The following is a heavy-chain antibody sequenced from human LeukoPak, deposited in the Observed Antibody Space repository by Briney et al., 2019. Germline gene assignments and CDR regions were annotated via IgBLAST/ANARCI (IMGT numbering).Heavy chain of an antibody. CDR1: GGSISRGSYY. CDR2: IYKSGST. CDR3: ARQTFGVLYFDS. Sequence: PSQTLSLTCSVSGGSISRGSYYWNWIRQPAGKGLEWMGRIYKSGSTNYNPSLKSRVTISTDMSKNQFSLKLTSVTAADTAVYYCARQTFGVLYFDSWGQGTLAIVSS. V-gene: IGHV4-61*02. D-gene: IGHD3-10*01. J-gene: IGHJ4*02.